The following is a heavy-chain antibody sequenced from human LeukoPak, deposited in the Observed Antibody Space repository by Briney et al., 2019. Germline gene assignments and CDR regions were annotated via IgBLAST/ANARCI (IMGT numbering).Heavy chain of an antibody. Sequence: GGSLQISCKGSGYLFTSYWISWVRQMPGKRLEWMGRIDPSDSYTNYSPAFQGHVTISADKSISTAYLQWRSLKASDTAMYYCAREIAAAGSGTFHYWGQGTLVPVPS. CDR3: AREIAAAGSGTFHY. J-gene: IGHJ4*02. CDR1: GYLFTSYW. D-gene: IGHD6-13*01. V-gene: IGHV5-10-1*01. CDR2: IDPSDSYT.